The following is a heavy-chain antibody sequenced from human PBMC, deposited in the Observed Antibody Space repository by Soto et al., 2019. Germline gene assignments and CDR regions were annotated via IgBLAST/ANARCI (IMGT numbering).Heavy chain of an antibody. CDR2: INPNSGGT. CDR3: ARGVAVAGTSVPNYYYYYMDV. D-gene: IGHD6-19*01. J-gene: IGHJ6*03. V-gene: IGHV1-2*04. Sequence: QVQLVQSGAEVKKPGASVKVSCKASGYTFTGYYMHWVRQAPGQGLEWMGWINPNSGGTNYAQKTQGWVTMTRDTSISTAYMELSRLRSDDTAVYYCARGVAVAGTSVPNYYYYYMDVWGKGTTVTVSS. CDR1: GYTFTGYY.